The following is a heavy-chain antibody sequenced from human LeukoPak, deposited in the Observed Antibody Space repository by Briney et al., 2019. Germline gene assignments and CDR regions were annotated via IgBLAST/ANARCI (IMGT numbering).Heavy chain of an antibody. Sequence: GGSLRLSCAASGFTFSSYAMSWVRQAPGKGLEWVSAISGSGGSTYYADSVKGRFTISRDNSRNTLYLQMNSLRAEDTAVYYCAEGGYIRDAFDIWGQGTIVTVSS. CDR1: GFTFSSYA. D-gene: IGHD5-24*01. CDR2: ISGSGGST. CDR3: AEGGYIRDAFDI. J-gene: IGHJ3*02. V-gene: IGHV3-23*01.